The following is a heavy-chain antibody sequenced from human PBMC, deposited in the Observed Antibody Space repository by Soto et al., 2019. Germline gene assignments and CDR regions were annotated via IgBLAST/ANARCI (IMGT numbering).Heavy chain of an antibody. CDR3: APHVSCSGGSCQYDAFAI. CDR2: VTADGGT. V-gene: IGHV3-23*01. D-gene: IGHD2-15*01. J-gene: IGHJ3*02. CDR1: GFTVSSHA. Sequence: EVQVLESGGGLVQHGGSLRLSCEGSGFTVSSHAMTWIRHAPGKGPEWVSTVTADGGTYYADSVKGRFAMSRDTSENTLYLQMNSLGAEDTAAYYCAPHVSCSGGSCQYDAFAIRGQGTMVTVSS.